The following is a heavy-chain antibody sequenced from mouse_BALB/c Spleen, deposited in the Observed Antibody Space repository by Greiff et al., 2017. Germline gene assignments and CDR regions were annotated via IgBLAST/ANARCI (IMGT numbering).Heavy chain of an antibody. D-gene: IGHD1-1*01. CDR3: ARVLRSFAY. CDR2: IDPANGNT. Sequence: EVKLQESGAELVKPGASVKLSCTASGFNIKDTYMHWVKQRPEQGLEWIGRIDPANGNTKYDPKFQGKATITADTSSNTAYLQLSSLTSEDTAVYYCARVLRSFAYWGQGTLVTVSA. CDR1: GFNIKDTY. J-gene: IGHJ3*01. V-gene: IGHV14-3*02.